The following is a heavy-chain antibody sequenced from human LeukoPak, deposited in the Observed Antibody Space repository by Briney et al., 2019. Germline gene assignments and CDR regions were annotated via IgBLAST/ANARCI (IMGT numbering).Heavy chain of an antibody. Sequence: GASVTVSCKASGGTFSSYAISWVRQAPGQGLEWMGGIIPIFGTANYAQKFQGRVTITADESTSTAYMELSSLRSEDTAVYYCARAPLLLYSSGWYANFDYWGQGTLVTVSS. D-gene: IGHD6-19*01. CDR1: GGTFSSYA. CDR2: IIPIFGTA. J-gene: IGHJ4*02. CDR3: ARAPLLLYSSGWYANFDY. V-gene: IGHV1-69*13.